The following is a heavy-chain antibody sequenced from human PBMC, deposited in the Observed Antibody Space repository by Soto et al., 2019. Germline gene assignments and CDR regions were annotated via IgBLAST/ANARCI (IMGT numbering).Heavy chain of an antibody. V-gene: IGHV3-30-3*01. Sequence: QSGGSLRLSCAASGFTFSSYAMHWVRQAPGKGLEWVAVISYDGSNKYYADSVKGRFTISRDNSKNTLYLQMNSLRAEDTAVYYCAREEVGARPGFDYWGQGTLVTVS. D-gene: IGHD1-26*01. CDR2: ISYDGSNK. CDR3: AREEVGARPGFDY. CDR1: GFTFSSYA. J-gene: IGHJ4*02.